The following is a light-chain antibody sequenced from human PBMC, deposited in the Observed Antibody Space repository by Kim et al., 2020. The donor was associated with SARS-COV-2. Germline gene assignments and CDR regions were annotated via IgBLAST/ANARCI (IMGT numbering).Light chain of an antibody. Sequence: WVQLTCTLSGRHTSYPLAWHRQQPEKGRRYLMNLNSEGSHNKGAGIPDRFSGSSSGAERYLTISSLQSEDEADYYCQTWGTGIAVFGGGTQLTVL. V-gene: IGLV4-69*01. CDR1: GRHTSYP. CDR2: LNSEGSH. J-gene: IGLJ7*01. CDR3: QTWGTGIAV.